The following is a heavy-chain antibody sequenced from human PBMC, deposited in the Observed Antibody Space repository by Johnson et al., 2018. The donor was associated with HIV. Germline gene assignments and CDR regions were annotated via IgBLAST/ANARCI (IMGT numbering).Heavy chain of an antibody. J-gene: IGHJ3*02. V-gene: IGHV3-53*01. CDR2: IYSGGST. CDR3: EKDLRSGYYYAGAFDI. CDR1: GFSVSTNY. D-gene: IGHD3-22*01. Sequence: VQLVESGGGLIQAGGSLRLSCAVSGFSVSTNYMNWVRQAPGKGLEWVSVIYSGGSTYYADSVKGRFTISRDNSKNTLYLQMNSLRAEDTAVYYCEKDLRSGYYYAGAFDIWGQGTMVTVSS.